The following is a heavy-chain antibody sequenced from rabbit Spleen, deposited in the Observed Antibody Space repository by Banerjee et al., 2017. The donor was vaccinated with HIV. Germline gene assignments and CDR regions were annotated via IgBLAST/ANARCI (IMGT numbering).Heavy chain of an antibody. CDR1: GFDFNVYG. J-gene: IGHJ4*01. CDR2: IWPTTDTT. Sequence: QEQLVESGGGLVKPGASLTLTCKASGFDFNVYGLSWVRQAPGKGLEWIGIIWPTTDTTYYASWVNGRFTISSDSAQNTLYLQLSSLTAADTATYFCVRDQAGYAGYSPFYFNLWGPGTLVTVS. CDR3: VRDQAGYAGYSPFYFNL. D-gene: IGHD7-1*01. V-gene: IGHV1S47*01.